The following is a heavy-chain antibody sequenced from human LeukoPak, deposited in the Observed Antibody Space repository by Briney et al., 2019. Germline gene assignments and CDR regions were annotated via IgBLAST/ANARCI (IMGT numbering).Heavy chain of an antibody. CDR1: GGSISSYY. Sequence: SETLSLTCTVSGGSISSYYWSWIRQPPGKGLEWIGYIYYSGSTNYNPSLKSRVTISVDTSKNQFSLKLSSVTAADTAVYYCARRFDYWGQGTLVTVSS. CDR3: ARRFDY. J-gene: IGHJ4*02. CDR2: IYYSGST. V-gene: IGHV4-59*01.